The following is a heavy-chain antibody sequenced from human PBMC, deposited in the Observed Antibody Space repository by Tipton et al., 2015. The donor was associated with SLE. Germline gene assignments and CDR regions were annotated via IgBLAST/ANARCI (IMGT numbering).Heavy chain of an antibody. CDR1: GGSISSYY. CDR2: IYTSGST. CDR3: ARVMAVTTSYYFDY. J-gene: IGHJ4*02. Sequence: PSLTCTVSGGSISSYYWSWIRQPAGKGLEWIGRIYTSGSTNYNPSLKSRVTISVDTSKNQFSLKLSSVTAADTAVYYCARVMAVTTSYYFDYWGQGTLVTVSS. V-gene: IGHV4-4*07. D-gene: IGHD4-11*01.